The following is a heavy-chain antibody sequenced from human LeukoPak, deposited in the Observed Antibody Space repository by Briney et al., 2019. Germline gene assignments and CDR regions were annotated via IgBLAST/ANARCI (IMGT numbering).Heavy chain of an antibody. CDR3: AKSNSGWYVPPSD. CDR1: GFAFSDYG. J-gene: IGHJ4*02. D-gene: IGHD6-19*01. CDR2: ISYDGSNA. V-gene: IGHV3-30*18. Sequence: PGGSLRLSCAVSGFAFSDYGMHWVRQAPGKGLGWLAVISYDGSNAYYADSVKGRFTISRDNSKNTLSLQMNSLRAEDTAVYYCAKSNSGWYVPPSDWGQGTLVSVSS.